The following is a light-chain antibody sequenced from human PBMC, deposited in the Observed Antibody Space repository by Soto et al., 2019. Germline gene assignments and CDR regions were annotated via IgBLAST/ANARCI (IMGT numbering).Light chain of an antibody. Sequence: QSALTQPASVSGSPGQSITISCTGTSSDVGGYNYVSWYQQHPGKAPKLMIYDVSNRPSGVSNRFSGSKPGNTASLTISGLKAEDEADYYCSSYTSSSTLFVFGAGTKLTVL. CDR3: SSYTSSSTLFV. J-gene: IGLJ1*01. CDR2: DVS. V-gene: IGLV2-14*01. CDR1: SSDVGGYNY.